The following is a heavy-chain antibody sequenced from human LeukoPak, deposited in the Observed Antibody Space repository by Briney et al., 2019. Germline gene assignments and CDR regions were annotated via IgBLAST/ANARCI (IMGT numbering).Heavy chain of an antibody. V-gene: IGHV1-2*02. CDR1: GYTFTGYY. CDR3: AARRYYYDSSGYQGMLDY. CDR2: INPNSGGT. Sequence: ASVKVSCKASGYTFTGYYMHWVRQAPGQGLECMGWINPNSGGTNYAQKFQGRVTMTRNTSISTAYMELSRLRSDDTAVYYCAARRYYYDSSGYQGMLDYWGQGTLVTVSS. D-gene: IGHD3-22*01. J-gene: IGHJ4*02.